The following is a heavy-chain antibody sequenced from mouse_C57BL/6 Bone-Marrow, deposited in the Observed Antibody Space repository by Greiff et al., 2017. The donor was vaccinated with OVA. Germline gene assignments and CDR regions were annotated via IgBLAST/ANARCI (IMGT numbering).Heavy chain of an antibody. CDR1: GYTFTSYW. V-gene: IGHV1-55*01. Sequence: QVQLKQPGAELVKPGASVKMSCKASGYTFTSYWIPWVKQRPGQGLEWIGDIYPGSGSTNYNEKFKSKATLTVDTSSSTAYMQLSSLTSEDSAVYYCARSRDYDLFAYWGQGTLVTVSA. CDR2: IYPGSGST. J-gene: IGHJ3*01. D-gene: IGHD2-4*01. CDR3: ARSRDYDLFAY.